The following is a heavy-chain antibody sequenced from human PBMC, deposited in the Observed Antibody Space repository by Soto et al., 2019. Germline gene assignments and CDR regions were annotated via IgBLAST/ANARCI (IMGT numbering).Heavy chain of an antibody. V-gene: IGHV4-59*08. J-gene: IGHJ4*02. CDR1: GASISGYH. CDR3: ARGFTIGWYTYYFDL. D-gene: IGHD6-19*01. CDR2: IYYTGST. Sequence: QVQLQESGPRLVKPSETLSLTCTVSGASISGYHWSWIRQPPGKGLEWIGYIYYTGSTNYNPSLKSRVTMSVDTSKNQFSLKLNSGTAADTAVYYCARGFTIGWYTYYFDLWGQGPLVTVSS.